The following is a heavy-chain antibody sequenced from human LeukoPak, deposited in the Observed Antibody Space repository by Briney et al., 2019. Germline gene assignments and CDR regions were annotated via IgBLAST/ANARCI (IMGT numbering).Heavy chain of an antibody. CDR1: GGSMSSHY. CDR3: ARGRAWFDP. CDR2: IFHSGGT. V-gene: IGHV4-59*11. J-gene: IGHJ5*02. Sequence: SETLFLTCTVSGGSMSSHYWSWIRQPPGEGLEWIGYIFHSGGTSYNPSLKSRVTISVDTSKNQFSLKLSSVAAADTALYYCARGRAWFDPWGQGTLVSVSS.